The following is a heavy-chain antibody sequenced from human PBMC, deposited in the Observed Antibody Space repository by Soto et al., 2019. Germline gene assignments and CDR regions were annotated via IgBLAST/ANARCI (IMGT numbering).Heavy chain of an antibody. Sequence: KPSETLSLTCAVSGGSISSGFYSWSWIRQPPGQGLEWIGYIYNSGNTYYNPSLMSRVTISVDRSQNHFSLKLTSVTAADTAVYYCARGSDGAWNWFDPWGQGTQVTVSS. CDR3: ARGSDGAWNWFDP. CDR1: GGSISSGFYS. V-gene: IGHV4-30-2*01. J-gene: IGHJ5*02. CDR2: IYNSGNT. D-gene: IGHD2-21*02.